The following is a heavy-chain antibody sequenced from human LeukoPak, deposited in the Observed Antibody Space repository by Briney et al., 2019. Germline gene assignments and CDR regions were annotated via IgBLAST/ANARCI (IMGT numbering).Heavy chain of an antibody. CDR2: IHYSGST. Sequence: SETLSLTCTVSGGSISSSSYYWGWIRQPPGKGLEWIGSIHYSGSTYYNPSLKSRVTISVDTSKNQFSLKLSSVTAADTAVYYCARGRDGYNLFDPWGQGTLVTVSS. J-gene: IGHJ5*02. D-gene: IGHD5-24*01. CDR1: GGSISSSSYY. V-gene: IGHV4-39*01. CDR3: ARGRDGYNLFDP.